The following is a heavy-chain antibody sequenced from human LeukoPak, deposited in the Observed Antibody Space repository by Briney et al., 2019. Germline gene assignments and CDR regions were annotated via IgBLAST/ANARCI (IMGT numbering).Heavy chain of an antibody. Sequence: GGSLRLSCAASGFTFSSSAMSWVRQAPGQGLDWVSVIYSDDSTYYADSVKGRFTISRDNSKNTLNLQMNSLRAEDTAVYYCASRPRDAAALDYWGQGTLVTVSS. D-gene: IGHD6-13*01. V-gene: IGHV3-53*01. CDR2: IYSDDST. J-gene: IGHJ4*02. CDR3: ASRPRDAAALDY. CDR1: GFTFSSSA.